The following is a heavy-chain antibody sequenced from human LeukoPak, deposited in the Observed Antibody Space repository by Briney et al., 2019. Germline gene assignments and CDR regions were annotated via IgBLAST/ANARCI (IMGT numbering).Heavy chain of an antibody. CDR3: SKLTS. CDR1: GFTFSDAW. Sequence: GGSLRLSCAASGFTFSDAWMSWLRQAPGKGLEWVAHMNQDGTGIFYVDSVKGRFTISRDNAKNSLYLQMHNLRAEDTAVYYCSKLTSWGQGTPVTVSS. CDR2: MNQDGTGI. V-gene: IGHV3-7*01. D-gene: IGHD3-16*01. J-gene: IGHJ5*02.